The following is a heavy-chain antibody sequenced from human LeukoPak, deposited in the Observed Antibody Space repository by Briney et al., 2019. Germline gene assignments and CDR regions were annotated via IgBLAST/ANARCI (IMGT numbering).Heavy chain of an antibody. CDR3: ARDHVLPIFGQGGGSNWFDP. J-gene: IGHJ5*02. CDR1: GFAFSSYG. CDR2: ISYDGSNK. Sequence: GGSLRLSCAASGFAFSSYGMHWVRQAPGKGLEWVAVISYDGSNKYYADSVKGRFTISRDNSKNTLYLQMNSLRAEDTAVYYCARDHVLPIFGQGGGSNWFDPWGQGTLVTVSS. D-gene: IGHD3-3*01. V-gene: IGHV3-30*03.